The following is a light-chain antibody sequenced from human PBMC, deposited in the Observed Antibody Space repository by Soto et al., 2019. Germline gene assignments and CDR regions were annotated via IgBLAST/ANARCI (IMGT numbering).Light chain of an antibody. CDR2: GAS. Sequence: ELVLTQSPGTLSLSPGERATLSCRASQSVSNNYLAWYQQQPGQAPRLLIYGASNRATGIPDRFSGSGSGTDFTLTISRLEPEDFAVYYCQQYGSSGTFGQGTKVDIK. V-gene: IGKV3-20*01. CDR1: QSVSNNY. CDR3: QQYGSSGT. J-gene: IGKJ1*01.